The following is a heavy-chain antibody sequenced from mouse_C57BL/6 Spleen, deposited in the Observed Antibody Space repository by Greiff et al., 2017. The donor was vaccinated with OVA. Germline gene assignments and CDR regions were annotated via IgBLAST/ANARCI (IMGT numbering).Heavy chain of an antibody. J-gene: IGHJ3*01. Sequence: QVQLQQPGAELVMPGASVKLSCKASGYTFTSYWMHWVKQRPGQGLEWIGEIDPSDSYTNYNQKFKGKSTLTVDKSSSTAYMQLSSLTSEDSAVYYCARGGDYGSSEGWFAYWGQGTLVTVSA. CDR2: IDPSDSYT. D-gene: IGHD1-1*01. CDR3: ARGGDYGSSEGWFAY. V-gene: IGHV1-69*01. CDR1: GYTFTSYW.